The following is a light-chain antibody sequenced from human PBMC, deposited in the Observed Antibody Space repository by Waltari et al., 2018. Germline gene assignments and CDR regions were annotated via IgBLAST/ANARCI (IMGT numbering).Light chain of an antibody. V-gene: IGLV1-51*02. Sequence: QSVLPQPPSVSAAPGQKVTISCSGSSSNIGNNYVSWYQQLPGTAPKLLIYETNKRPSGIPDRFSGSKSGTSATLGSTGLQTGDEADYYCGAWDGSLSSGVFGGGTKLTVL. J-gene: IGLJ3*02. CDR1: SSNIGNNY. CDR2: ETN. CDR3: GAWDGSLSSGV.